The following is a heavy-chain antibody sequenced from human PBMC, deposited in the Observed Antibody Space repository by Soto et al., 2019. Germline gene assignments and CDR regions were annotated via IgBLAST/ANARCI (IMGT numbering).Heavy chain of an antibody. CDR2: ISASGGLK. CDR1: GFTFTNYA. Sequence: EVQLSESGGDLRQPGGFLRLSCAASGFTFTNYAMTWVRQTPGKGLEWVSGISASGGLKYYADSVQGRFTVSRDNSKNILYLQMDNLRDEDTALYYCAREVGAPSGWLDPWGQGTQVTVSS. J-gene: IGHJ5*02. D-gene: IGHD1-26*01. V-gene: IGHV3-23*01. CDR3: AREVGAPSGWLDP.